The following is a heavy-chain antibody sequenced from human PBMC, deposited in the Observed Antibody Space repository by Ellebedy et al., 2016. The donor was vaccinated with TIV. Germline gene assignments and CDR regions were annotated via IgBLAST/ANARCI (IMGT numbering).Heavy chain of an antibody. CDR1: GFTFRKYS. CDR2: VFDNGGST. V-gene: IGHV3-64*02. Sequence: GESLKISCAASGFTFRKYSILLVLQSPGKGLEYVSAVFDNGGSTFYADSVKGRFTISRDNSKNTLYLQMGSLRADDMAVYYCARRGRGGYDFWGQGTLVAVSS. D-gene: IGHD5-24*01. CDR3: ARRGRGGYDF. J-gene: IGHJ4*02.